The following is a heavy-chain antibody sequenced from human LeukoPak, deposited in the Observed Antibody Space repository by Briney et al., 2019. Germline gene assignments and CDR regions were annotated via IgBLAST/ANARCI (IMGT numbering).Heavy chain of an antibody. CDR2: FIPIFGTA. V-gene: IGHV1-69*06. Sequence: ASVKVSCKASGGTVSSYAISWVRQAPGQGLEWMGGFIPIFGTANYAQKFQGRVTITADKSTSTAYMELCSLRSEDTDVYYCARQVWFGESHFDYWGQGTLVTVSS. D-gene: IGHD3-10*01. CDR3: ARQVWFGESHFDY. CDR1: GGTVSSYA. J-gene: IGHJ4*02.